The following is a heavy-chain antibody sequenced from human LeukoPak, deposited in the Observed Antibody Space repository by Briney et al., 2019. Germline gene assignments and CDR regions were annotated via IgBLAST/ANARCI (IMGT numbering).Heavy chain of an antibody. V-gene: IGHV4-59*01. CDR2: IYYSGST. CDR1: GGSISSYY. CDR3: ARVVAARTYYMDV. D-gene: IGHD6-6*01. J-gene: IGHJ6*03. Sequence: SETLSLXCTVSGGSISSYYWSWIRQPPGKVLEWIGYIYYSGSTNYNPSLKSRVTISVDTSKNQLSLKLSSVTAADTAVYYCARVVAARTYYMDVWGKGTTVTVSS.